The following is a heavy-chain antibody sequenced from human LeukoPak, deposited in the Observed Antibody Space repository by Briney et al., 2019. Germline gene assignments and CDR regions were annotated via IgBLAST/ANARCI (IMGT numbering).Heavy chain of an antibody. Sequence: GGSLRLSCAASGFTFSSYAMSWVRQAPGKGLEWVPAISGSGGSTYYADSVKGRFTISRDNSKNTLYLQMNSLRAEDTAVYYCAKYDSSGYYYVVLIDYWGQGTLVTVSS. CDR3: AKYDSSGYYYVVLIDY. CDR1: GFTFSSYA. D-gene: IGHD3-22*01. J-gene: IGHJ4*02. CDR2: ISGSGGST. V-gene: IGHV3-23*01.